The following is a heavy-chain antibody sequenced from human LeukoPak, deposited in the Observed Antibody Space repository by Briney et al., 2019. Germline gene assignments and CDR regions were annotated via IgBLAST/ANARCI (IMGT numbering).Heavy chain of an antibody. CDR2: IYHSGST. J-gene: IGHJ4*02. V-gene: IGHV4-38-2*02. CDR3: ARVGVWGSYRYGTPYYFDY. Sequence: SETLSLTCTVSGYSISSGYYWGWIRQPPGKGLEWIGSIYHSGSTYYNPSLKSRATISVDTSKNQFSLKLSSVTAADTAVYYCARVGVWGSYRYGTPYYFDYWGQGTLVTVSS. D-gene: IGHD3-16*02. CDR1: GYSISSGYY.